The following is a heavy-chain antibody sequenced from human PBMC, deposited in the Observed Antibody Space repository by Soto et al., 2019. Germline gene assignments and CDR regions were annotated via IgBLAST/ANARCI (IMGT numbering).Heavy chain of an antibody. CDR3: SRQASDFWSGKPQYYMDV. J-gene: IGHJ6*03. CDR2: IRSKPNNYAT. CDR1: GFTFSGSA. D-gene: IGHD3-3*01. Sequence: EVQLVESGGGLVQPGGSLKLCCAASGFTFSGSAMHWVRQASGKGLEWVGRIRSKPNNYATAYGASVKGRFTISRDDSKNTAYLQMNSLNTEGTAVYYCSRQASDFWSGKPQYYMDVWGKGTTVTVSS. V-gene: IGHV3-73*01.